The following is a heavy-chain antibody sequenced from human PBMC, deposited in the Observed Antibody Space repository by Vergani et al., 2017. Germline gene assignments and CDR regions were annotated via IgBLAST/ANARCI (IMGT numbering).Heavy chain of an antibody. CDR1: GGSISSGSYY. J-gene: IGHJ4*02. V-gene: IGHV4-61*02. CDR2: IYTSGTT. Sequence: QVQLQESGPGLVKPSQTLSLTCTVSGGSISSGSYYWSWIRQPAGKVLEWIGRIYTSGTTNYNPSLKSRVTISVDTSKNQFSLKLSSVTAADTAVYYCARDGKSRDCSSTSCYSWLRYWGQGTLVTVSS. D-gene: IGHD2-2*01. CDR3: ARDGKSRDCSSTSCYSWLRY.